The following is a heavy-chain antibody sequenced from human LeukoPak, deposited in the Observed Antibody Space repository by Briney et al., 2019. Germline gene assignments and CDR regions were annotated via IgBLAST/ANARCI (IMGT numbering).Heavy chain of an antibody. CDR2: ICGGGNST. D-gene: IGHD4-17*01. CDR1: GITFSSDA. J-gene: IGHJ3*02. V-gene: IGHV3-23*01. Sequence: GGSLRLSCAASGITFSSDAMNWVRQAPGKGLEWVSAICGGGNSTYYADSAKGRFTISRDNSKNTLYLHMNGLRAEDTAEYYCAKDGSTDYGDYFDAFDIWGQGTMVTVSS. CDR3: AKDGSTDYGDYFDAFDI.